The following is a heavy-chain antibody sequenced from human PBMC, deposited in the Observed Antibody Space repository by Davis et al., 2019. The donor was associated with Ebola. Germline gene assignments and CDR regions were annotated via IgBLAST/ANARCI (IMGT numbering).Heavy chain of an antibody. J-gene: IGHJ4*02. V-gene: IGHV3-30-3*01. Sequence: GESLKISCAASGFTFSSYAMHWVRQAPGKGLEWVAVISYDGSNKYYADSVKGRFTISRDNSKNTLYLQMNSLRAEDTAVYYCAKGSTWIQLWLGDYWGQGTLVTVSS. CDR2: ISYDGSNK. CDR1: GFTFSSYA. D-gene: IGHD5-18*01. CDR3: AKGSTWIQLWLGDY.